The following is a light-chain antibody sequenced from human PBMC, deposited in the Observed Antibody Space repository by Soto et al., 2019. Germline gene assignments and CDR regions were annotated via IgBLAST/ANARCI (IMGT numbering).Light chain of an antibody. CDR3: SSFSSITREV. Sequence: QSALTQPASVSGSPGQSITISCTGTSSDVGGYSYVSWYQQHPGKNPKLMIYEVSKRPSGVSHRFSGSKSGNTASLTISGLQTEDEADYYCSSFSSITREVFGGGTKLTVL. CDR2: EVS. J-gene: IGLJ2*01. CDR1: SSDVGGYSY. V-gene: IGLV2-14*01.